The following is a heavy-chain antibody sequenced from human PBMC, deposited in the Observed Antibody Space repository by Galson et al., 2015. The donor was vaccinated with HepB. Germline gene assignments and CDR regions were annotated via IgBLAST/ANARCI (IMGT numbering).Heavy chain of an antibody. J-gene: IGHJ6*02. CDR3: ARERRDIVVVPAARNYYYYYGMDV. D-gene: IGHD2-2*01. V-gene: IGHV1-69*06. CDR1: GGTFSSYA. CDR2: IIPIFGTA. Sequence: SVKVSCKASGGTFSSYAISWVRQAPGQGLEWMGGIIPIFGTANYAQKFQGRVTITADKSTSTAYMELSSLRSEDTAVYYCARERRDIVVVPAARNYYYYYGMDVWGQGTTVTVSS.